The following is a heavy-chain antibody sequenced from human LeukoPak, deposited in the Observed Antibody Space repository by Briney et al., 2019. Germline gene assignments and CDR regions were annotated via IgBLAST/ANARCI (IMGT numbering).Heavy chain of an antibody. CDR1: GFTFSSYN. Sequence: GSLRLSCAASGFTFSSYNMNWVRQAPGKGLEWVSSITSGSSYIYYADSVKGRFTISRDNSKNTLYLQMNSLRAEDTAVYYCAKDSVDWVKYGSGSYEANWFDPWGQGTLVTVSS. CDR3: AKDSVDWVKYGSGSYEANWFDP. J-gene: IGHJ5*02. V-gene: IGHV3-21*01. CDR2: ITSGSSYI. D-gene: IGHD3-10*01.